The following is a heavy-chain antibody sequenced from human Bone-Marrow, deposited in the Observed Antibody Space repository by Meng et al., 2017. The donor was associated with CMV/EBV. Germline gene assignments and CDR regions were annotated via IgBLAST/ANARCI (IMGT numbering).Heavy chain of an antibody. J-gene: IGHJ6*02. CDR3: ARDLAYSSSHYYYGMDV. CDR2: IYYSGST. D-gene: IGHD6-6*01. CDR1: GGSISSGDYY. V-gene: IGHV4-30-4*02. Sequence: SETLSLTCTVSGGSISSGDYYWSWIRQPPGKGLEWIGYIYYSGSTYYNPSLKSRVTISVDTSKNQFSLKLTSVTAADTAVYYCARDLAYSSSHYYYGMDVWGQGTTVTVSS.